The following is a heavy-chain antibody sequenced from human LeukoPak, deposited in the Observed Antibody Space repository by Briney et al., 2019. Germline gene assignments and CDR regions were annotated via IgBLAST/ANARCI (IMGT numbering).Heavy chain of an antibody. Sequence: GGSLRLSYAASGFTFSSYWMHWVRQAPGRGLVWVSRINGDGSSTTYVDSVMGRFTISRDNAKNTLYLQMNSVRAEDTAVYYCARGNIAAAGIHYWGQGTLVIVSS. CDR3: ARGNIAAAGIHY. V-gene: IGHV3-74*01. CDR1: GFTFSSYW. CDR2: INGDGSST. J-gene: IGHJ4*02. D-gene: IGHD6-13*01.